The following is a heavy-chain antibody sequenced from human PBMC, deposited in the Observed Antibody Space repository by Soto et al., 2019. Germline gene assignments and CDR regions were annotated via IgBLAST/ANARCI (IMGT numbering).Heavy chain of an antibody. V-gene: IGHV2-5*02. CDR1: GFSLSTSGVG. D-gene: IGHD2-21*01. CDR3: AREIYFSTYFDS. CDR2: IYWDDDH. Sequence: QITLKESGHTLVRPTQTLTLTCTFSGFSLSTSGVGVGWVRQPPGKALEWLALIYWDDDHRYSPSLTTRLTITKDTSKNQVVLTMTKLDPADTATYYCAREIYFSTYFDSWGQGTLVTVSS. J-gene: IGHJ4*02.